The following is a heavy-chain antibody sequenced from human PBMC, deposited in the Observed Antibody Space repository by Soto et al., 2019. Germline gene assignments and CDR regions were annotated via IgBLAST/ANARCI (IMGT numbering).Heavy chain of an antibody. Sequence: SETLSLTCTVSGGSISSGGYYWSWIRQHPGKGLEWIGYIYYSGSTYYNPSLKSRVTISVDTSKNQFSLKLSSVTAADTAVYYCARGYGSGSYYNHYYYYYGMDVWGQGTTVTVSS. CDR2: IYYSGST. CDR1: GGSISSGGYY. CDR3: ARGYGSGSYYNHYYYYYGMDV. V-gene: IGHV4-31*03. J-gene: IGHJ6*02. D-gene: IGHD3-10*01.